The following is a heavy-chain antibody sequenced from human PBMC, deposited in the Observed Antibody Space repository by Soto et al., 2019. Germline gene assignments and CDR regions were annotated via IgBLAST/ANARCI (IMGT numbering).Heavy chain of an antibody. V-gene: IGHV3-66*01. CDR3: ARDTREVFGGVIVNYFDY. CDR1: GFTVSSNY. CDR2: IYSGGST. Sequence: GGSLRLSCAASGFTVSSNYMSWVRQAPGKGLEWVSVIYSGGSTYYADSVKGRFTISRDNSKNTLYLQMNSLRAEDTAVYYCARDTREVFGGVIVNYFDYWGQRTLVTVSS. J-gene: IGHJ4*02. D-gene: IGHD3-16*02.